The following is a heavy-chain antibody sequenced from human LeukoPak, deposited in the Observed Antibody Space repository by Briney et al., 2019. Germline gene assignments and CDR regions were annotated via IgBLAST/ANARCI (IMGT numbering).Heavy chain of an antibody. CDR2: IWYDGSNK. V-gene: IGHV3-33*01. CDR1: GFTLSSYG. D-gene: IGHD5-12*01. Sequence: GGSLRLSCAASGFTLSSYGMHWVGQAPGKGLEWVAVIWYDGSNKYYADSVKGRSTISRDNSKNTLYLQMNSLRAEDTAVYYCARGVQGGYAQYYFDYWGQGTLVTVSS. J-gene: IGHJ4*02. CDR3: ARGVQGGYAQYYFDY.